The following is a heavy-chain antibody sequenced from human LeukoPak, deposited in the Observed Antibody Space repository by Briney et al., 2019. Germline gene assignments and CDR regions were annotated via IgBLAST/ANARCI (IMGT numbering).Heavy chain of an antibody. CDR1: GYTFTGYY. Sequence: ASVKVSCKTSGYTFTGYYMHWVRQAPGQGLEWMGRINPNSGGTNYAQKLQGRVTMTTDTSTSTAYMELRSLRSDDTAVYYCARDYYDILTGYYRLDYWGQGTLVTVSS. CDR2: INPNSGGT. V-gene: IGHV1-2*06. CDR3: ARDYYDILTGYYRLDY. D-gene: IGHD3-9*01. J-gene: IGHJ4*02.